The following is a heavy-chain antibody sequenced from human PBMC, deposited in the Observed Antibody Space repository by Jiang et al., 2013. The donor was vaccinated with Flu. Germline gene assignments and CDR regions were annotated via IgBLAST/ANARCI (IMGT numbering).Heavy chain of an antibody. J-gene: IGHJ4*02. D-gene: IGHD1-1*01. CDR1: GYTFTSYA. V-gene: IGHV1-3*01. CDR3: ARDWSAGTTTDY. CDR2: INAGNGNT. Sequence: GAEVKKPGASVKVSCKASGYTFTSYAMHWVRQAPGQRLEWMGWINAGNGNTKYSQKFQGRVTITRDTSASTAYMELSSLRSEDTAVYYCARDWSAGTTTDYWGQGTLVTVSS.